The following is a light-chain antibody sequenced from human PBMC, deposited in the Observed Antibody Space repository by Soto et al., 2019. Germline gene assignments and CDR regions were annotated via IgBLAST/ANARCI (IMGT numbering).Light chain of an antibody. CDR3: SSYTSSSTPLV. CDR2: SNN. V-gene: IGLV1-44*01. J-gene: IGLJ1*01. CDR1: SSNIGSNT. Sequence: QSVLTQPPSASGTPGQRVTISCSGSSSNIGSNTVNWYQQLPGTAPKLLIYSNNQRPSGVPDRFSGSKSGNTASLTISGLQAEDEADYYCSSYTSSSTPLVFGTGTKLTVL.